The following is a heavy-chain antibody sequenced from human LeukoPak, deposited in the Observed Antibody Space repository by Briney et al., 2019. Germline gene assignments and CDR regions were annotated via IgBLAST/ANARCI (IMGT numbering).Heavy chain of an antibody. Sequence: GGSLRLSCAASGFSFSDYEMNWIRQSPGKGLEWVSYISSGSSYTNYADSVKGRFTVSRDNARNSLYLQMNSLRAEDTAVYYCARDLYYYDSSDPEEFDYWGQGTLVTVSS. V-gene: IGHV3-11*06. CDR2: ISSGSSYT. J-gene: IGHJ4*02. D-gene: IGHD3-22*01. CDR3: ARDLYYYDSSDPEEFDY. CDR1: GFSFSDYE.